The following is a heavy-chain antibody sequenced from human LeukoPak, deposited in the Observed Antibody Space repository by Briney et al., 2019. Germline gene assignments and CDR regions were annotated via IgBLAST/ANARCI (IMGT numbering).Heavy chain of an antibody. CDR3: AGHHPRNTVDF. J-gene: IGHJ4*02. Sequence: SETLSLTCTVSGGSISSYYWSWIRQPPGKGLEWITYISDIGSINYNPSLKSRVTISLDTSKNQFSLKLSSVTAADTAVYYCAGHHPRNTVDFWGQGTLVTVSS. D-gene: IGHD2/OR15-2a*01. CDR2: ISDIGSI. V-gene: IGHV4-59*08. CDR1: GGSISSYY.